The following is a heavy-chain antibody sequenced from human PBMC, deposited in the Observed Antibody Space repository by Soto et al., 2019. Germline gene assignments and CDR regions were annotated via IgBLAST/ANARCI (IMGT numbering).Heavy chain of an antibody. J-gene: IGHJ6*02. CDR1: GFSFRSYD. Sequence: SGGSLRLSCAASGFSFRSYDMTWVRQAPGKGLDWVSCISSSGSYTHYADSVMGRFTISRDNAENSVYLQMNSLRVEDTAVYYCARSPDYGMDVWGQGTTVTVSS. V-gene: IGHV3-21*01. CDR3: ARSPDYGMDV. CDR2: ISSSGSYT.